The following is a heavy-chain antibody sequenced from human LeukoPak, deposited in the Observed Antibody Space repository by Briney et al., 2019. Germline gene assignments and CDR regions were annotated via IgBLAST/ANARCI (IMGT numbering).Heavy chain of an antibody. Sequence: SVKVSCKASGFTFTISVVQWVRQARGQRLEWIGWIVVGSGNTNYAQKFQERVTITRDMSTSTAYMELSSLRFEDTAVYYCAADRAGSYLRFVYWGQGTPVTVSS. J-gene: IGHJ4*02. D-gene: IGHD3-10*01. V-gene: IGHV1-58*01. CDR1: GFTFTISV. CDR3: AADRAGSYLRFVY. CDR2: IVVGSGNT.